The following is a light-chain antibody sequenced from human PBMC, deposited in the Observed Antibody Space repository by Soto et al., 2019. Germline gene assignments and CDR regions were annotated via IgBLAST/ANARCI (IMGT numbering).Light chain of an antibody. Sequence: EIVLTQSPGTLSLSPGERATLSCRASQSVGNNYLAWYQQKPGQAPRLLIYVASSRATGIPDRFSGSGSGTDFTLTISRLEPEDFAMYYCLRHAYSPQAFGQGTRLEMK. J-gene: IGKJ5*01. CDR3: LRHAYSPQA. CDR2: VAS. V-gene: IGKV3-20*01. CDR1: QSVGNNY.